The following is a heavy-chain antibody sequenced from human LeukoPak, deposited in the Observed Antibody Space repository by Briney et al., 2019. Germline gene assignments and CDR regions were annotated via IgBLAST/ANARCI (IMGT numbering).Heavy chain of an antibody. Sequence: GGSLRPSCAASRFTFSDYAMHWVRQAPGKGLEWVAVISYEGSNKYYADSVKGRFTISRDNSKNTLYLQMNSLRAEHTAVYYCARDPFYGMDTIKYYFDYWGQGIMVTVSS. V-gene: IGHV3-30-3*01. J-gene: IGHJ4*02. CDR3: ARDPFYGMDTIKYYFDY. CDR2: ISYEGSNK. D-gene: IGHD5-24*01. CDR1: RFTFSDYA.